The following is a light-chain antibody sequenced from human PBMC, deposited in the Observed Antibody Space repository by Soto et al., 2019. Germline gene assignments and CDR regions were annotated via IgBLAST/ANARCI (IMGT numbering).Light chain of an antibody. J-gene: IGKJ2*01. CDR2: DAS. CDR3: QQRSNWPPVT. V-gene: IGKV3-11*01. CDR1: QSVSSD. Sequence: EIVLTQSPATLSLSPGERATLSCRASQSVSSDLAWYQQKPGQAPRLLIYDASNRVTGIPARFSGSGSGTDFNLTISSLEPEDFAVYYCQQRSNWPPVTFGQGTKLEIK.